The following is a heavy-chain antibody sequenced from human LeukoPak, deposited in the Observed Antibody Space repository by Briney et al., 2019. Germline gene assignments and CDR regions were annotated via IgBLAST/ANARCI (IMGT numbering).Heavy chain of an antibody. V-gene: IGHV4-30-4*08. D-gene: IGHD3-3*01. Sequence: SSETLSLTCTVSGGSISSGDYYWSWIRQPPGKGLEWIGYIYYSGSTYYNPSLKSRVTISVDTSKNQFSLKLSSVTAADTAVYYCASYDFWSGYSIGYFDYWGQGTLVTVPS. J-gene: IGHJ4*02. CDR1: GGSISSGDYY. CDR2: IYYSGST. CDR3: ASYDFWSGYSIGYFDY.